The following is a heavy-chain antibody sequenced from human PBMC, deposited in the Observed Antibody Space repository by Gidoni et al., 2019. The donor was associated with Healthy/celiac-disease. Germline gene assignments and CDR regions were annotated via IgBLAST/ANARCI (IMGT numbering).Heavy chain of an antibody. CDR2: ISSSSSYI. J-gene: IGHJ3*02. V-gene: IGHV3-21*01. CDR3: ARGAPTYYYDSSGSDAFDI. D-gene: IGHD3-22*01. Sequence: EVQLVESGGGLVKPGGSLRLSCAASGFTFSSYSMNWVRQAPGKGLEWVSSISSSSSYIYYADSVKGRFTISRDNAKNSLYLQMNSLRAEDTAVYYCARGAPTYYYDSSGSDAFDIWGQGTMVTVSS. CDR1: GFTFSSYS.